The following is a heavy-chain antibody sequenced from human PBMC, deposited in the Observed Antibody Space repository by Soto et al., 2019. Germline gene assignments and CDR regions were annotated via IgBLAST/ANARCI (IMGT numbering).Heavy chain of an antibody. D-gene: IGHD2-15*01. V-gene: IGHV3-21*06. Sequence: GGSLRLSCVASGFSFSEYTMSWVRQAPGKGLDWVSTISTSSSNIFYAASVKGRFTVSRDNAKNTLYLQMDNLRAEDTAVYFCARGIGGAPVAADLDYWGQGTMVTVSS. CDR2: ISTSSSNI. J-gene: IGHJ4*02. CDR1: GFSFSEYT. CDR3: ARGIGGAPVAADLDY.